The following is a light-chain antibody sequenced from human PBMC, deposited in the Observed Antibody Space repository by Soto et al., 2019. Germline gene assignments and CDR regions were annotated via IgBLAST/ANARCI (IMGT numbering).Light chain of an antibody. CDR3: QQYDSPWT. Sequence: EIVLPQSPGTLSLSPGARATISCKTSQSSGSNFLAWYQQKPGQAPRLVISDTSDRATGIPDRFSGSGSGTDFTLTISRVEPEDFAFYYCQQYDSPWTFGQGTKVDIK. V-gene: IGKV3-20*01. CDR2: DTS. CDR1: QSSGSNF. J-gene: IGKJ1*01.